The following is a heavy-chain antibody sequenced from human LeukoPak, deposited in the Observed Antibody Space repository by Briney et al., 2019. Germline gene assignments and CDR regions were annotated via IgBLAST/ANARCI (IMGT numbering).Heavy chain of an antibody. CDR1: GYTLTELS. CDR3: ATANFGVVTKPYYFDY. CDR2: FDPEDGET. J-gene: IGHJ4*02. Sequence: ASVKVSCKVSGYTLTELSMHWVRQAPGKGLEWMGGFDPEDGETIYAQKFQGRVTMTEDTSTDTAYMELSSLRSEDTAVYYCATANFGVVTKPYYFDYWGQGTQVTVSS. D-gene: IGHD3-3*01. V-gene: IGHV1-24*01.